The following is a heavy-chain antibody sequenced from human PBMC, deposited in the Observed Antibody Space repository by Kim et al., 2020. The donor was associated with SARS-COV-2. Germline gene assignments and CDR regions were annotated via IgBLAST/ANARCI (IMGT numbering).Heavy chain of an antibody. V-gene: IGHV3-53*04. J-gene: IGHJ2*01. D-gene: IGHD2-2*01. CDR3: ARAHIVVVPAADRRYWYFDL. CDR2: IYSGGST. CDR1: GFTVSSNY. Sequence: GGSLRLSCAASGFTVSSNYMSWVRQAPGKGLEWVSVIYSGGSTYYVDSVKGRFTISRHNSKNTLYLQMNSLRAEDTAVYYCARAHIVVVPAADRRYWYFDLWGRGTLVTVSS.